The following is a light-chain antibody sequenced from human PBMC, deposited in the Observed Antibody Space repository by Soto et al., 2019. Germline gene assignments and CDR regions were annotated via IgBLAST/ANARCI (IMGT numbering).Light chain of an antibody. CDR3: SSYTTSSTVL. V-gene: IGLV2-14*03. J-gene: IGLJ2*01. Sequence: QSALTQPASVSGSAGQSITISCTGASSDVGGYNYVSWYQQHPGKAPKLMIYDVSNRPSGVSNRFSGSKSGNTASLTISGLQAEDETDYHCSSYTTSSTVLFGGGTKLTV. CDR2: DVS. CDR1: SSDVGGYNY.